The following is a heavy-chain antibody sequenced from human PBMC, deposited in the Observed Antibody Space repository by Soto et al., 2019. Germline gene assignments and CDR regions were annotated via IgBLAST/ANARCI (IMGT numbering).Heavy chain of an antibody. D-gene: IGHD6-6*01. CDR1: GGSFSDYY. CDR3: AGREFSTSSFYYYYYAMDV. CDR2: INHGGNS. Sequence: SETLSLTCAMYGGSFSDYYWSWVRQPPGKGLEWIGEINHGGNSNYNPSLKSRVTISVDTSNNQFSLKLTSVTAADTGAYYCAGREFSTSSFYYYYYAMDVWGQGTTVT. V-gene: IGHV4-34*01. J-gene: IGHJ6*02.